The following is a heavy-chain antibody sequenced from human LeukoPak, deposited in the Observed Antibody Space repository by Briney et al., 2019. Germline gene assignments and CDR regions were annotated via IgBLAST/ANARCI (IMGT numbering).Heavy chain of an antibody. CDR2: ISAYNGNT. CDR1: GGTFSSYA. J-gene: IGHJ4*02. V-gene: IGHV1-18*01. D-gene: IGHD6-19*01. Sequence: ASVKVSCKASGGTFSSYAISWVRQAPGQGLEWMGWISAYNGNTNYAQKLQGRVTMTTDTSTSTAYMELRSLRSDDTAVYYCARGHSSGWYAYFDYWGQGTLVTVSS. CDR3: ARGHSSGWYAYFDY.